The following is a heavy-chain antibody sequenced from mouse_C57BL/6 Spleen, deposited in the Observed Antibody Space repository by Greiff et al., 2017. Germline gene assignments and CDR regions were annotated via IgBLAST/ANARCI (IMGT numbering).Heavy chain of an antibody. CDR3: AIPDYDEGPFAY. V-gene: IGHV1-81*01. J-gene: IGHJ3*01. CDR1: GYTFTSYG. D-gene: IGHD2-4*01. CDR2: IDPRSGNT. Sequence: VQLQQSGAELARPGASVKLSCKASGYTFTSYGISWVKQRTGQGLEWIGEIDPRSGNTYYNEKFKGKATMTADKSSSTAYMELRSLTSEDSAVYFCAIPDYDEGPFAYWGQGTLVTVSA.